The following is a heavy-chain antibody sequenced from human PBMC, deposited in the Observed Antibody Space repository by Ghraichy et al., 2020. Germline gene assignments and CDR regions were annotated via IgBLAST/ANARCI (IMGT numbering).Heavy chain of an antibody. J-gene: IGHJ4*02. CDR3: ARVGIVGATWYYFDY. CDR2: ISYDGSNK. V-gene: IGHV3-30-3*01. Sequence: GSLNISCAASGFTFSTYSMHWVRQTPGKGLEWVAVISYDGSNKYYADSVKGRFTISRDNSKNTLYLQMNSLRAEDTAVYYCARVGIVGATWYYFDYWGQGTLVTVSS. D-gene: IGHD1-26*01. CDR1: GFTFSTYS.